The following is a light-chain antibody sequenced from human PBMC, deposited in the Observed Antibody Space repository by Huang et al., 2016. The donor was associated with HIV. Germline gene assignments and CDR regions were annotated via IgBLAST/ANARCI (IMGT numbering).Light chain of an antibody. CDR3: QQYDDWPLT. Sequence: EIVMAQSTAILSVSTGERATLACRASQSVNGNLAWYQHKPGQAPRLLMYSVSTRATGVPARFSGRGSGTDFPLTISGLQSEDLGIYLCQQYDDWPLTFGGGTHVEIK. V-gene: IGKV3-15*01. CDR1: QSVNGN. CDR2: SVS. J-gene: IGKJ4*01.